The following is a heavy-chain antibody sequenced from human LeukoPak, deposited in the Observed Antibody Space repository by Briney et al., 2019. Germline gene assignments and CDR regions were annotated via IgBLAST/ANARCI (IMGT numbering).Heavy chain of an antibody. D-gene: IGHD2-2*01. Sequence: TGGSLRLSCAASGFTFSSYGMHWVRQAPGKGLEWVAFIRYDGSNKYYADSVKGRFTISRDNSKNTLYLQMNSLRAEDTAVYYCAKDLVAYQLLINWFDPWGQGTLVTVSS. J-gene: IGHJ5*02. CDR1: GFTFSSYG. V-gene: IGHV3-30*02. CDR3: AKDLVAYQLLINWFDP. CDR2: IRYDGSNK.